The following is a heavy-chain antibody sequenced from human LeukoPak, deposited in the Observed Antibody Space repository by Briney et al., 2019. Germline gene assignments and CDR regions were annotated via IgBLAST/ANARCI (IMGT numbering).Heavy chain of an antibody. CDR2: IYHSGST. V-gene: IGHV4-30-2*01. Sequence: SETLSLTCAVSGGSISSGGYSWSWIRQPPGKGLEWIGYIYHSGSTYYNPSLKSRVTISVDRSKNQFSLKLSSVTAADTAVYYCARASRLGYFYYYYGMDVWGQGTTVTVSS. CDR1: GGSISSGGYS. D-gene: IGHD2/OR15-2a*01. J-gene: IGHJ6*02. CDR3: ARASRLGYFYYYYGMDV.